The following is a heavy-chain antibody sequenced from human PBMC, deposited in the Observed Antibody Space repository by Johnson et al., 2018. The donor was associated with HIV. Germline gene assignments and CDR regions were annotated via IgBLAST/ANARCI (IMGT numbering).Heavy chain of an antibody. CDR1: GFTFSSYD. V-gene: IGHV3-30*03. Sequence: QVQLVESGGGLVQPGGSLRLSCAASGFTFSSYDMHWVRQAPGKGLEWVAVISYDGSNKYYADSVKGRFTISRDNSKNTLYLQMNSLRAEDTAVYYCAREWIGHSSSWFRYAFYIWGQGTMVTVSS. D-gene: IGHD6-13*01. CDR3: AREWIGHSSSWFRYAFYI. CDR2: ISYDGSNK. J-gene: IGHJ3*02.